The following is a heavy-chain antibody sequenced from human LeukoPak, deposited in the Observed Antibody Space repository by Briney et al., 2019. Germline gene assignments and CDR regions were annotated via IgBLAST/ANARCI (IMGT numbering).Heavy chain of an antibody. CDR3: ARRGDGGRSFDY. J-gene: IGHJ4*02. Sequence: GGSLRLSCAASGFTVSTNYMSWVRQAPGKGLEWVSIIYSGGSTYYADSVKGRFTISRDNSKNTLYLQVNSLRAEDTALYYCARRGDGGRSFDYWAREPWSPSPQ. D-gene: IGHD4-23*01. CDR1: GFTVSTNY. V-gene: IGHV3-53*01. CDR2: IYSGGST.